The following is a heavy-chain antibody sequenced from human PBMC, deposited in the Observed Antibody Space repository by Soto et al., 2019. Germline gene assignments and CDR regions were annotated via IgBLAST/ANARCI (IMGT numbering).Heavy chain of an antibody. CDR1: GGSFSGYY. CDR2: INHSGST. V-gene: IGHV4-34*01. J-gene: IGHJ5*02. D-gene: IGHD2-2*01. Sequence: SETLSLTCSLYGGSFSGYYWSWIRQPPRKGLEWIGEINHSGSTNYNPSLKSRVTISVDTSKNQFSLKLSSVTPATTAVYYCARGRTPAASAYGFDPWGQGPRVTFAS. CDR3: ARGRTPAASAYGFDP.